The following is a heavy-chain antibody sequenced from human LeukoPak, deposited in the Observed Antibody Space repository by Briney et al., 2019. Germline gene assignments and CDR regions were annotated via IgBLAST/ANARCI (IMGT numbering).Heavy chain of an antibody. CDR1: GFTFSSYW. V-gene: IGHV3-7*01. Sequence: GGSLRLSCAASGFTFSSYWMSWVRQAPGKGLEWVANIKQDGSEKYYVDSVKGRFTISRDNAKNSLYLQMNSLRAEDTAVYYCAREGIAAACTPADYWDQGTLVTVSS. CDR3: AREGIAAACTPADY. J-gene: IGHJ4*02. CDR2: IKQDGSEK. D-gene: IGHD6-13*01.